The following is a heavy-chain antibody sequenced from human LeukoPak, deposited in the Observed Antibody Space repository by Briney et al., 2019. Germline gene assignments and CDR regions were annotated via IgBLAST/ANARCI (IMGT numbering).Heavy chain of an antibody. J-gene: IGHJ6*03. CDR2: IRYDGSNK. D-gene: IGHD3-3*01. V-gene: IGHV3-30*02. CDR1: GFTFSSYG. CDR3: AKEMVANYDFWSGYSYYYYMDV. Sequence: GGSLRLSCAASGFTFSSYGMHWVRQAPGKGLEWVAFIRYDGSNKYYADSVKGRFTISRDNSKNTLYLQMNSLRAEDTAVYYCAKEMVANYDFWSGYSYYYYMDVWGKGTTVTVSS.